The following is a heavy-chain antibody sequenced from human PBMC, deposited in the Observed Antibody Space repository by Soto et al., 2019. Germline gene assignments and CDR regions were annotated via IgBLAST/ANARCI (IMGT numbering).Heavy chain of an antibody. D-gene: IGHD6-19*01. Sequence: KGLEWVAVISYDGSNKYYADSVKGRFTISRDNSKNTLYLQMNSLRAEDTAVYFCASSGWDDDDHYVMDFWLQGTSVTVSS. V-gene: IGHV3-30-3*01. J-gene: IGHJ6*02. CDR3: ASSGWDDDDHYVMDF. CDR2: ISYDGSNK.